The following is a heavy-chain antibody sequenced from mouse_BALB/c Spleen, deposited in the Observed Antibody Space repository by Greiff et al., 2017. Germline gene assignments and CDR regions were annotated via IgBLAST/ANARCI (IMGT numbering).Heavy chain of an antibody. D-gene: IGHD2-1*01. CDR1: GFSLTSYG. V-gene: IGHV2-2*02. CDR2: IWSGGST. CDR3: ARRGGNYVSAMDY. J-gene: IGHJ4*01. Sequence: VKVVESGPGLVQPSQSLSITCTVSGFSLTSYGVHWVRQSPGKGLEWLGVIWSGGSTDYNAAFISRLSISKDNSKSQVFFKMNSLQANDTAIYYCARRGGNYVSAMDYWGQGTSVTVSS.